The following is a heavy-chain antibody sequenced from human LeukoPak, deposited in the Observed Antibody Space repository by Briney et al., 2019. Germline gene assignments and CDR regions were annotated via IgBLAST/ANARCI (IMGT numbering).Heavy chain of an antibody. CDR1: GGSISSSSYY. J-gene: IGHJ5*02. D-gene: IGHD5-24*01. CDR3: ARDSDGYNYWWFDP. Sequence: PSETLSLTCTVSGGSISSSSYYWSWIRQPPGKGLEWIGYIYYSGSTNYNPSLKSRVTISVDTSKNQFSLKLSSVTAADTAVYYCARDSDGYNYWWFDPWGQGTLVTVSS. CDR2: IYYSGST. V-gene: IGHV4-61*01.